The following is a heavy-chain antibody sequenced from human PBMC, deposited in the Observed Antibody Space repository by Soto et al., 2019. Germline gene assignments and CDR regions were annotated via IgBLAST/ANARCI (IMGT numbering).Heavy chain of an antibody. J-gene: IGHJ6*02. V-gene: IGHV3-30-3*01. CDR2: ISYDGSNK. Sequence: SLRLSCAASGFTFSSYAMHWVRQAPGKGLEWVAVISYDGSNKYYADSVKGRFTISRDNSKNTLYLQMNSLRAEDTAVYYCARDRIAAAGTNYYYGMDAWGQGTTVTVS. D-gene: IGHD6-13*01. CDR1: GFTFSSYA. CDR3: ARDRIAAAGTNYYYGMDA.